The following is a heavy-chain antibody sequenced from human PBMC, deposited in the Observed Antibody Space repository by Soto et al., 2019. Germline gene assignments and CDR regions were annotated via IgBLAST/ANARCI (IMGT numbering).Heavy chain of an antibody. Sequence: APGQGLEWMGWISAYNGNTNYAQKLQGRVTMTTDTSTSTAYMELRSLRSDDTAVYYCARDRVVPAARKDYWGQGTLVTVSS. CDR3: ARDRVVPAARKDY. V-gene: IGHV1-18*01. D-gene: IGHD2-2*01. CDR2: ISAYNGNT. J-gene: IGHJ4*02.